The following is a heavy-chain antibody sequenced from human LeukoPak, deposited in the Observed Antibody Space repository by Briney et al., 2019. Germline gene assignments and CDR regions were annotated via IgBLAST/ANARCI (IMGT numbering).Heavy chain of an antibody. CDR1: GFIFSNYY. V-gene: IGHV3-21*01. J-gene: IGHJ5*02. Sequence: PGGSLRLSCAASGFIFSNYYMNWVRQAPGKGLEWVSSISGSSSYIYYADSVKGRFTISRDNAKNSLYLQMNSLRAEDTAVYYCARDVYYYDSSGFDPWGQGTLVTVSS. CDR3: ARDVYYYDSSGFDP. D-gene: IGHD3-22*01. CDR2: ISGSSSYI.